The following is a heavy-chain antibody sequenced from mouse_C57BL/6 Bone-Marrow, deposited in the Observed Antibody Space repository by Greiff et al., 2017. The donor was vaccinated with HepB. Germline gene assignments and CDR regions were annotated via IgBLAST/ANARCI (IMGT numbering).Heavy chain of an antibody. J-gene: IGHJ1*03. CDR1: GFTFTDYY. V-gene: IGHV7-3*01. Sequence: EVKVVESGGGLVQPGGSLSLSCAASGFTFTDYYMSWVRQPPGKALEWLGFIRNKANGYTTEYSASVKGRFTISRDNSQSILYLQMNALRAEDSATDYCARPGRSYWYFDVWGTGTTVTVSS. CDR3: ARPGRSYWYFDV. D-gene: IGHD3-3*01. CDR2: IRNKANGYTT.